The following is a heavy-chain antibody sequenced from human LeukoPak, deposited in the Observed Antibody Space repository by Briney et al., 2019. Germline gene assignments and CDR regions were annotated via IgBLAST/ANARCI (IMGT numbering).Heavy chain of an antibody. V-gene: IGHV3-53*01. CDR1: GFTVSSTY. CDR3: ARITTIGYFES. J-gene: IGHJ4*02. CDR2: LYSGATT. D-gene: IGHD3-22*01. Sequence: GGSLRLSCAASGFTVSSTYMSWVRQAPGKGLQWVSTLYSGATTYDADSLRGRFTISRDNSKNTLYLQMNSLRAEDTAVYYCARITTIGYFESWGQGTPVTVSS.